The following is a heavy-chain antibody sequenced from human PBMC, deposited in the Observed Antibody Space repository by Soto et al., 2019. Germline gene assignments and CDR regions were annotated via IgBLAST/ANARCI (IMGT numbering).Heavy chain of an antibody. V-gene: IGHV1-69*13. Sequence: GASVKVSCKASGGTFSSYAISWVRQAPGQGLEWMGGIITIFVTATYALKFQGRFKITADDSSSTAYMELSSLRSEDTALFYCARETGPRGGWELLFWFDPWGQGTLVTVSS. CDR2: IITIFVTA. D-gene: IGHD1-26*01. CDR1: GGTFSSYA. J-gene: IGHJ5*02. CDR3: ARETGPRGGWELLFWFDP.